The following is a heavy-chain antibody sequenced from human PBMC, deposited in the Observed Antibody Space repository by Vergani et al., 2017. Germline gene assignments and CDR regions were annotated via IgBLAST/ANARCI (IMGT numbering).Heavy chain of an antibody. Sequence: EVQLLESGGGLVQPGGSLRLSCAASGFTFSSYAMSWVRQAPGKGLEWVSAISGSGGSTYYADSVKGRFTISRDNSKNTLYLQMNSLRAEDTAVYYCAKGGHITMIALGTAFDIWGQGTMVTVSS. V-gene: IGHV3-23*01. CDR3: AKGGHITMIALGTAFDI. CDR1: GFTFSSYA. CDR2: ISGSGGST. J-gene: IGHJ3*02. D-gene: IGHD3-22*01.